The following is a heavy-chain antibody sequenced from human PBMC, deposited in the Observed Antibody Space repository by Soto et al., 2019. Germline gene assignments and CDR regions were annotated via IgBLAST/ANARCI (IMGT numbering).Heavy chain of an antibody. CDR1: GFTFTNSA. J-gene: IGHJ4*02. CDR2: IVVGSGNT. D-gene: IGHD3-3*01. CDR3: AADNDFWSGHYDFAY. V-gene: IGHV1-58*01. Sequence: QMHLVQSGPEVKKPGTSVKVSCLASGFTFTNSAVQWVRQARGQRLEWIGWIVVGSGNTNYAQKFQDRVTFIRDMSTSTVYMDLSSLRSEDTAVYYCAADNDFWSGHYDFAYWGQGALVTVSS.